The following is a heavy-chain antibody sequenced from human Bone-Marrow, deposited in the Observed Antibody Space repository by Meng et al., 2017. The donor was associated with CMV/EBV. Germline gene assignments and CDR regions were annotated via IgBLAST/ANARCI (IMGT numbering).Heavy chain of an antibody. CDR3: AKDMFRYYFDY. V-gene: IGHV3-30*02. CDR1: GFTFSSFG. D-gene: IGHD3-10*02. J-gene: IGHJ4*02. Sequence: GGPLRPPFAASGFTFSSFGMHWVRQAPGEGLEWVAFIRYDGSDKYYADSVKGRFTISRDNSKNTLYLQMNSLRAEDSAVYYCAKDMFRYYFDYWGQGTLVTVSS. CDR2: IRYDGSDK.